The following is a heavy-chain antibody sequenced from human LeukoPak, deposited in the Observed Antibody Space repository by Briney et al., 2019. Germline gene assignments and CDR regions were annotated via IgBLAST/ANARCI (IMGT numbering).Heavy chain of an antibody. Sequence: APVKVSCKASGYTFTSYDINWVRQATGQGLEWMGWMNPNSGNTGYAQKFQGGVTMTRNTSISTAYMELSSLRSEDTAVYYCAREGRKEGFDYWGQGTLVTVSS. CDR2: MNPNSGNT. V-gene: IGHV1-8*01. CDR1: GYTFTSYD. CDR3: AREGRKEGFDY. J-gene: IGHJ4*02.